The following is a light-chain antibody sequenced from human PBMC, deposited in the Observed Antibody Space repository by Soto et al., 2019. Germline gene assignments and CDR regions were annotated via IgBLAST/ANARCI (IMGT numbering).Light chain of an antibody. CDR3: QQYDRSLFT. J-gene: IGKJ3*01. CDR2: GAS. CDR1: QSVSSSY. Sequence: IVLTQSPGTLSLSPGERATLSCRASQSVSSSYLAWYQQKPGQAPRLLIYGASSRAIGIPDRFSGSGSGTDFTLTISRLEPEDFAVYYCQQYDRSLFTFGPGTKVDIK. V-gene: IGKV3-20*01.